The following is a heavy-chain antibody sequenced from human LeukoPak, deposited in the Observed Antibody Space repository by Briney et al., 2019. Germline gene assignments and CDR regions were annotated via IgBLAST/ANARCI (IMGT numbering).Heavy chain of an antibody. CDR1: GGSFSGYY. D-gene: IGHD3-22*01. J-gene: IGHJ1*01. Sequence: PSETLSLTCAVYGGSFSGYYWSWIRQPPGKGLEWIGEINHSGSTNYNPSLKSRVTVSVDTSKNQFSLKLSSVTAADTAVYYCASRTYYYDEAPFIYWGQGTLVTVSS. V-gene: IGHV4-34*01. CDR3: ASRTYYYDEAPFIY. CDR2: INHSGST.